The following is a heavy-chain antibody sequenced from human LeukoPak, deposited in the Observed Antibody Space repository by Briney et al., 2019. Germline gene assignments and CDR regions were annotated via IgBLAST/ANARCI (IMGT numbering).Heavy chain of an antibody. V-gene: IGHV3-53*04. J-gene: IGHJ4*02. Sequence: TGGSLRLSCAASGFDVNMNYMSWVRQAPGKGLEWVSVIYSGGNTQYGGPYYADSVKGRFTISRHNSDNSLYLEMNSLTAEDTAVYYCASSCDYESSGHHRPPAYWGQGTLVTVSA. CDR1: GFDVNMNY. CDR3: ASSCDYESSGHHRPPAY. D-gene: IGHD3-22*01. CDR2: IYSGGNTQYGGP.